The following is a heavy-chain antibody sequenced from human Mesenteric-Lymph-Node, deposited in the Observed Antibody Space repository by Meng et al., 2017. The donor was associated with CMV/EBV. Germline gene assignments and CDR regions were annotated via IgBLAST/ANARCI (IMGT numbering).Heavy chain of an antibody. D-gene: IGHD3-3*01. V-gene: IGHV3-30*02. CDR3: AKDPILAFGVVNWYFDL. CDR1: GFTFSSYG. J-gene: IGHJ2*01. CDR2: IRYDGSNK. Sequence: GESLKISCAASGFTFSSYGMHWVRQAPGKGLEWVAFIRYDGSNKYYADSVKGRFTISRDNSKNTLYLQMNSLRGEDTAVYYCAKDPILAFGVVNWYFDLWGRGTLVTVSS.